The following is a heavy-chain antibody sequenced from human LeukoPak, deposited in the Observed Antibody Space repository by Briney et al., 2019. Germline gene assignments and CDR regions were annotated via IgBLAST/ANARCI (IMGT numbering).Heavy chain of an antibody. D-gene: IGHD3-10*01. J-gene: IGHJ4*02. CDR3: ARVLTLVGLGSYRDY. CDR2: ISYDGSNK. Sequence: GGSLRLSCAASGFTFSSYGMHWVRQAPGKGLEWVAVISYDGSNKYYADSVKGRFTISRDNSKNTLYLQMNSLRAEDTAVYYCARVLTLVGLGSYRDYWGQGTLVTVSS. CDR1: GFTFSSYG. V-gene: IGHV3-30*19.